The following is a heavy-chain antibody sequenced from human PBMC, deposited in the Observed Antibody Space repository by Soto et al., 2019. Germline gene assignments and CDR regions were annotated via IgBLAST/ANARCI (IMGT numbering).Heavy chain of an antibody. J-gene: IGHJ4*02. D-gene: IGHD3-22*01. CDR3: ASSPKDSYDSNYVSDY. CDR2: IYYSGST. Sequence: QVQLQESGPGLVKPSQTLSLTCTVSGGSISSGDYYWSWIRQPPGKGLEWIGYIYYSGSTYYNPSLKSRPTISVDTSNPQSSLTLSSLTPAATPVYYCASSPKDSYDSNYVSDYWGQGTLVTVSS. CDR1: GGSISSGDYY. V-gene: IGHV4-30-4*01.